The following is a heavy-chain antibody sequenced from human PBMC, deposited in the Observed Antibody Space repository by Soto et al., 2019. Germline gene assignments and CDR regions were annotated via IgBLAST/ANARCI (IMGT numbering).Heavy chain of an antibody. Sequence: ASVKVACKVSGYTLTELSMHWVRQAPGKGLEWMGGFDPEDGETIYAQKFQGRVTMAEDTSTDTAYMELSSLRSEDTAVYYCATRYYYGSFDVWGQGTTVTVSS. D-gene: IGHD3-10*01. CDR3: ATRYYYGSFDV. V-gene: IGHV1-24*01. CDR2: FDPEDGET. CDR1: GYTLTELS. J-gene: IGHJ6*02.